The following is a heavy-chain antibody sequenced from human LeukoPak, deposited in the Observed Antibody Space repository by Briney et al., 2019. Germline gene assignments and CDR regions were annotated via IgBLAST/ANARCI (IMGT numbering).Heavy chain of an antibody. D-gene: IGHD3-9*01. CDR1: GFTFSSYS. Sequence: HTGGSLRLSCAASGFTFSSYSMNWVRQAPGKGLEWVANIKQDGSEKYYVDSVKGRFTISRDNAKNSLYLQMNSLRAEDTAVYYCARGSPQYFDPIRYWGQGTLVTVSS. CDR2: IKQDGSEK. J-gene: IGHJ4*02. V-gene: IGHV3-7*01. CDR3: ARGSPQYFDPIRY.